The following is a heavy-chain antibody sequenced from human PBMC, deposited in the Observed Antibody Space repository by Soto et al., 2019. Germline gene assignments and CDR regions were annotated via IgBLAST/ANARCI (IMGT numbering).Heavy chain of an antibody. J-gene: IGHJ3*02. CDR2: INPSGSP. CDR3: ARSREQWLVDAFDI. CDR1: GGSFSGYY. Sequence: SETLSLTCAVYGGSFSGYYWSWIRQPPGKGLEWVGEINPSGSPNYNPSLKSRVTISVDTSKNQFSLKLSSVTAADTAVYYCARSREQWLVDAFDIWGQGKMVTVSS. D-gene: IGHD6-19*01. V-gene: IGHV4-34*01.